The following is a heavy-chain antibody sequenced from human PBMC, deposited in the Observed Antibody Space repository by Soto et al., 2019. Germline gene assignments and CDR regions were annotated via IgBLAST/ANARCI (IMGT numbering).Heavy chain of an antibody. Sequence: PGGSLRLSCEASGFTFSNYAMTWVRQAPGKGLEWVSAVSGNGVTTYHAGSVKGRFTISRDNSKNTLYLQMNSLRAEDTAVYYCAKRSFDFWSGDNYYFDYWGQGTLVTVSS. J-gene: IGHJ4*02. V-gene: IGHV3-23*01. CDR2: VSGNGVTT. D-gene: IGHD3-3*01. CDR3: AKRSFDFWSGDNYYFDY. CDR1: GFTFSNYA.